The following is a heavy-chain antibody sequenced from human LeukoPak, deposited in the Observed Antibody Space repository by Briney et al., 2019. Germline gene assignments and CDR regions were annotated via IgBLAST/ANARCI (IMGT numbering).Heavy chain of an antibody. D-gene: IGHD2-8*01. Sequence: ASVKVSCKASGGTFSSYAISWVRQAPGQGLEWMGGIIPIFGTANYAQKFQGRVTITTDESTSTAYMELSSLRSEDTAVYYCARGGWCTNGVCVGYFDYWGQGTLVTVSS. CDR2: IIPIFGTA. J-gene: IGHJ4*02. CDR3: ARGGWCTNGVCVGYFDY. CDR1: GGTFSSYA. V-gene: IGHV1-69*05.